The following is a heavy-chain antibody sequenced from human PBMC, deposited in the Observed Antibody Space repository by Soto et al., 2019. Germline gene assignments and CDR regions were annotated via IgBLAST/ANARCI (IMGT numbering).Heavy chain of an antibody. D-gene: IGHD5-12*01. CDR2: ISSSSRYI. V-gene: IGHV3-21*03. J-gene: IGHJ4*02. CDR1: GFTFSSYS. Sequence: EVQLVESGGGLVKPGGSLRLSCAASGFTFSSYSMNWVRQPPGKGLEWVSSISSSSRYIYYADSLKCLFNISRDSAKNSLYLQMNSLRAEDTDVYYCARKGMATIPYFFVLWGQGTLVTVFS. CDR3: ARKGMATIPYFFVL.